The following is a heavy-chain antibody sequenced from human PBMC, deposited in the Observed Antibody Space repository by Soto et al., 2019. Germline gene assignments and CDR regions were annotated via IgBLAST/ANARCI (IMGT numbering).Heavy chain of an antibody. Sequence: GGSLRLSCAASGCTFSNYWMHWVRQAPGKGLVWVSRINSDGSSRTYADSVKGRFTISRDNAKNTLYLQMNSLRAEDTVVYYCARDPQLWYFDYWGQGTLVTVSS. CDR1: GCTFSNYW. J-gene: IGHJ4*02. CDR2: INSDGSSR. CDR3: ARDPQLWYFDY. V-gene: IGHV3-74*01. D-gene: IGHD3-16*01.